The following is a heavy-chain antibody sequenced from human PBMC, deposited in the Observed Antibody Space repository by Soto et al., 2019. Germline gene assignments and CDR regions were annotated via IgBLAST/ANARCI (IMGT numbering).Heavy chain of an antibody. CDR3: ARSYGSGSSADSARFDP. J-gene: IGHJ5*02. CDR1: GFTFSSYW. V-gene: IGHV3-74*01. CDR2: INSDGSST. Sequence: RLSCAASGFTFSSYWMHWVRQAPGKGLVWVSRINSDGSSTSYADSVKGRFSISRDNAKNTLYLQMSSLRADDTALYYCARSYGSGSSADSARFDPWGQGTLVTVSS. D-gene: IGHD3-10*01.